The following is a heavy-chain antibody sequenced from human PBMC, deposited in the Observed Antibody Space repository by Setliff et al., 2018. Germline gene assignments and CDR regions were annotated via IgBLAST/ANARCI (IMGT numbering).Heavy chain of an antibody. J-gene: IGHJ4*02. CDR3: ARDNTIRGATDY. CDR1: GASINSGTYY. Sequence: PSETLSLTCAVSGASINSGTYYWSWIRQPAGKGLEWVGRLHTSGSTTYNPSLQSRVTISVDTSKNHFSLNLTSVTAADTAVYFCARDNTIRGATDYWGQGTLVTVSS. D-gene: IGHD1-26*01. V-gene: IGHV4-61*02. CDR2: LHTSGST.